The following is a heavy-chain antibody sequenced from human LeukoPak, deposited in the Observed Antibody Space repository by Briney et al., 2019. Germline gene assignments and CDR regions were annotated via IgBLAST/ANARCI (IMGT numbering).Heavy chain of an antibody. V-gene: IGHV3-30*04. Sequence: PGGSLRLSCAASGFTFSSYAMHWVRQAPGKGLEWVAVISYDGSNKYYADSVKGRFTISRDNSKNTLYLQMNSLRAEDTAVYYCARVPRDGDSDYWGRGTLVTVSS. D-gene: IGHD4-17*01. J-gene: IGHJ4*02. CDR3: ARVPRDGDSDY. CDR2: ISYDGSNK. CDR1: GFTFSSYA.